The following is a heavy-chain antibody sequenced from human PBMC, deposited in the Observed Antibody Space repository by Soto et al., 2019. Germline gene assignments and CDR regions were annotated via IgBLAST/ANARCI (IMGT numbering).Heavy chain of an antibody. D-gene: IGHD3-16*01. V-gene: IGHV3-7*04. CDR3: ARGGAHYFDY. J-gene: IGHJ4*02. CDR2: INVDGSET. CDR1: GFDFSWYW. Sequence: EVQLEESGGGLVQPGGSLRLSCAASGFDFSWYWMSWVRQAPGKGLECVANINVDGSETYYVDSVKGLFTISRDNAKKSLHLQMNSLRVEDTAVYYCARGGAHYFDYWGEGTLVTVSS.